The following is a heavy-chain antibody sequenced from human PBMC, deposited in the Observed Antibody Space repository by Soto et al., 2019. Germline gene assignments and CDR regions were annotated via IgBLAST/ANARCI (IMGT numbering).Heavy chain of an antibody. Sequence: QVQLVESGGGVVQPGRSLRLSCAASGFTFSYHALNWVRQAPGKGVEWVAVISYDGDNKSIAESVKGRFTISRDNSRNTVSRQMNSLRTEDTAMYFCARGTTISALSAMDVWGQGTTVNVSS. V-gene: IGHV3-30-3*01. D-gene: IGHD1-1*01. CDR1: GFTFSYHA. CDR3: ARGTTISALSAMDV. J-gene: IGHJ6*02. CDR2: ISYDGDNK.